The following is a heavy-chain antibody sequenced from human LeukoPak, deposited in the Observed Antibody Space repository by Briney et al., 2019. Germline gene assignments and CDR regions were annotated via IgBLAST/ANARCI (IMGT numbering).Heavy chain of an antibody. CDR2: INPNSGGT. D-gene: IGHD2-15*01. J-gene: IGHJ6*03. CDR3: ARGLRDYYYYYMDV. CDR1: GGTFSSYA. Sequence: ASVKVSCKASGGTFSSYAISWVRQAPGQGPEWMGGINPNSGGTNYAQKFQGRVTMTRDTSISTAYMELSRLRSDDTAVYYCARGLRDYYYYYMDVWGKGTTVTVSS. V-gene: IGHV1-2*02.